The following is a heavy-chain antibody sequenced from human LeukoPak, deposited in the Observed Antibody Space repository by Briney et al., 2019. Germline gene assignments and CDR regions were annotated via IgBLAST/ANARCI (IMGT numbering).Heavy chain of an antibody. CDR1: GGSFSGYY. CDR2: INHSGST. V-gene: IGHV4-34*01. Sequence: SETLSLTCAVYGGSFSGYYWSWIRQPPGKGLEWIGEINHSGSTNYNPSLKSRVTISVDTSKNQFSLKLSSVTAADTAVYYCARGLTIFPRKNNWFAPWGQGTLVTVSS. J-gene: IGHJ5*02. D-gene: IGHD3-9*01. CDR3: ARGLTIFPRKNNWFAP.